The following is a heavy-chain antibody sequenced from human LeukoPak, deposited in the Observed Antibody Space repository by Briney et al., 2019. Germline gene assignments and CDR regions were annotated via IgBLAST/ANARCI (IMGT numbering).Heavy chain of an antibody. D-gene: IGHD1-26*01. CDR2: INWNGGST. V-gene: IGHV3-20*04. J-gene: IGHJ4*02. CDR3: ASGGIYYGAAFDF. Sequence: RSGGSLRLSCAASGLIFSKYWMTWVRQAPGKGLEWVSGINWNGGSTGYADSVKGRFTISRDNAKNSLYLQMNSLRAEDTALYYCASGGIYYGAAFDFWGQGSLVTVSA. CDR1: GLIFSKYW.